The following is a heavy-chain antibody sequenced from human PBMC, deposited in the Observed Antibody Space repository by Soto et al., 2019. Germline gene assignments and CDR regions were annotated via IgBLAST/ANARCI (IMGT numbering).Heavy chain of an antibody. J-gene: IGHJ4*02. V-gene: IGHV4-31*03. CDR3: ASAFSVSYFELEH. Sequence: QVQLQESGPGVVKPSQTLSLTCTVSGGSIDSGIYYWTWIRQHPGKGLQWIGYIYSRGNTYYNPSLNRRISKVADTTNNQFSLVLTSVSARETADYFCASAFSVSYFELEHWGQGDRVTVYS. CDR2: IYSRGNT. CDR1: GGSIDSGIYY. D-gene: IGHD3-10*01.